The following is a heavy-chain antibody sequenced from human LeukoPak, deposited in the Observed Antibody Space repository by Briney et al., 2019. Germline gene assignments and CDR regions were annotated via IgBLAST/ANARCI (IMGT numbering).Heavy chain of an antibody. D-gene: IGHD2-2*01. CDR1: GDTFSD. J-gene: IGHJ3*01. CDR2: INTNTGNP. V-gene: IGHV7-4-1*02. CDR3: ARDWWVYGTSWYEVDV. Sequence: GASVKISCKAFGDTFSDMNWVRQAPGQGLELMGRINTNTGNPTYAQGFTGRFVFSLDTSVSTAYLQISSLEAEDTAVYYCARDWWVYGTSWYEVDVWGQGTMVTVSS.